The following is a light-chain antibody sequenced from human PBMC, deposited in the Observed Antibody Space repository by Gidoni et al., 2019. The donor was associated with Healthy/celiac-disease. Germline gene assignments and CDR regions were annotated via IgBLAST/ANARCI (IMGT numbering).Light chain of an antibody. Sequence: IQMTQSPSSLSASVGDRVTITCRASQSISSYLNWYQQKPGKAPKLLIYDASSLQSGVPSRFSGSGSGTDFTLTISSLQPEDFATYYCQRSYSTPLTFGGGTKVEIK. CDR2: DAS. CDR1: QSISSY. CDR3: QRSYSTPLT. J-gene: IGKJ4*01. V-gene: IGKV1-39*01.